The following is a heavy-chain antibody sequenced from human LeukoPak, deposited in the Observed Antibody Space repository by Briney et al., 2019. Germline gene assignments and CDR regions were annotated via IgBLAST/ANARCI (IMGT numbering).Heavy chain of an antibody. Sequence: ASVKVSCKASGYTFTSYAMNWVRQAPGQGLEWMGWINTNTGNPTYAQGFTGRFVFSLDTSVSTAYLQISSLKAEDTAVYYCARTYYDFWSGPTPTYGMDVWGQGTTVTVSS. J-gene: IGHJ6*02. CDR2: INTNTGNP. D-gene: IGHD3-3*01. CDR3: ARTYYDFWSGPTPTYGMDV. V-gene: IGHV7-4-1*02. CDR1: GYTFTSYA.